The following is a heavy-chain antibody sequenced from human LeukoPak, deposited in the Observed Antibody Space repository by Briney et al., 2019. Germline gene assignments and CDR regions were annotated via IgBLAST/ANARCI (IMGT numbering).Heavy chain of an antibody. Sequence: GGSLRLSCAASGFTFSSYSMNWVRQAPGKGLEWVSSISSSSSYIYYADSVKGRFTISRDNAKNSLYLQMNSLRAEDTAVYYCARGGYSSGWYGGWSRPPHVFDYWGQGTLVTVSS. CDR1: GFTFSSYS. V-gene: IGHV3-21*01. D-gene: IGHD6-19*01. J-gene: IGHJ4*02. CDR2: ISSSSSYI. CDR3: ARGGYSSGWYGGWSRPPHVFDY.